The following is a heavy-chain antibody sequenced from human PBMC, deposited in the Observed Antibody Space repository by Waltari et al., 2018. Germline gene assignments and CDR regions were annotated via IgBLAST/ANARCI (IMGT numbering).Heavy chain of an antibody. CDR3: ARGLSMRVPAAMARTGYYYYYMDV. CDR2: INHSGST. J-gene: IGHJ6*03. V-gene: IGHV4-34*01. D-gene: IGHD2-2*01. CDR1: GGSFSGYY. Sequence: QVQLQQWGAGLLKPSETLSLTCAVYGGSFSGYYWSWIRQPPGKGLEWIGEINHSGSTNYNPSLKCRVTISVDTSKNQFSLKLSSVTAADTAVYYCARGLSMRVPAAMARTGYYYYYMDVWGKGTTVTVSS.